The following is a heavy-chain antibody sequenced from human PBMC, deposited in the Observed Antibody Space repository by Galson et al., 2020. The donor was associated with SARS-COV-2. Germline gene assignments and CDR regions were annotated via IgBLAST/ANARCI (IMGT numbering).Heavy chain of an antibody. CDR2: ISGSGSST. J-gene: IGHJ2*01. CDR3: VKGNNGEYEGWYCDL. Sequence: TGGSLRLSCAASGFTFSDYAMSWVRQAPGKGLEWVSTISGSGSSTYNADSVRGRFTISRDNSKSTLNLQMNSLRAEDTAVYYCVKGNNGEYEGWYCDLWGRGALLTVSS. V-gene: IGHV3-23*01. D-gene: IGHD4-17*01. CDR1: GFTFSDYA.